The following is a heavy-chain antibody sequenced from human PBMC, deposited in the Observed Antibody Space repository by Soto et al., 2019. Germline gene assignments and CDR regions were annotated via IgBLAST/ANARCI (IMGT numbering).Heavy chain of an antibody. Sequence: ASVKVSCKGFGGTFSSYAISWVRQAPGKGLDWMGGIIPIFGTANYAQKFQGRVTITADESTSTAYMELSSLRSEDTAVYYCARPTRYYYDSSGQSAWFDPWGQGTLVTVSS. J-gene: IGHJ5*02. V-gene: IGHV1-69*13. D-gene: IGHD3-22*01. CDR1: GGTFSSYA. CDR2: IIPIFGTA. CDR3: ARPTRYYYDSSGQSAWFDP.